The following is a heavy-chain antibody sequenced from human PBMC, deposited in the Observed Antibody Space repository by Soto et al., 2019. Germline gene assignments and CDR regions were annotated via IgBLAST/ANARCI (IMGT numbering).Heavy chain of an antibody. V-gene: IGHV1-18*01. Sequence: ASVKVSCKASGYTFTSYGISWVRQAPGQGLEWMGWISAYNGNTNYAQNLQGRVTVTTDTSTSTAYMELRSMRSDDTAVYFCARDGIAATTTLDYWGQGTLVTVSS. CDR1: GYTFTSYG. CDR2: ISAYNGNT. J-gene: IGHJ4*02. D-gene: IGHD6-13*01. CDR3: ARDGIAATTTLDY.